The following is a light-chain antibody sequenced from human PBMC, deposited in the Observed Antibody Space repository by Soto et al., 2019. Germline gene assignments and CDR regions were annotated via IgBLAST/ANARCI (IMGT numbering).Light chain of an antibody. CDR3: QQYKTYPLT. Sequence: DIQMTQSPSTLSASVGDRVTITCRASQSIGTWLAWYQQKPGKAPKLLIYKASKLEGGVPSRFSGSGSGTEFTITIDSLQPDDFATYYCQQYKTYPLTFGGGTPVDIK. J-gene: IGKJ4*01. V-gene: IGKV1-5*03. CDR1: QSIGTW. CDR2: KAS.